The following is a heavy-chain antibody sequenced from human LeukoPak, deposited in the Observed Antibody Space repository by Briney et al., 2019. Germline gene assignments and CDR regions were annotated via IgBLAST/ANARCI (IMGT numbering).Heavy chain of an antibody. CDR2: ISSSAGNT. CDR1: GFTFSSYG. V-gene: IGHV3-23*01. J-gene: IGHJ4*02. CDR3: AKVTYGSGTYGAFDY. D-gene: IGHD3-10*01. Sequence: GGTLRLSCAASGFTFSSYGMSWVRQAPGKGLEWVSTISSSAGNTYYADSVKGRFTISRDNSKNTLYLQMNSLRAEDTAVYYCAKVTYGSGTYGAFDYWGQGTLVTVSS.